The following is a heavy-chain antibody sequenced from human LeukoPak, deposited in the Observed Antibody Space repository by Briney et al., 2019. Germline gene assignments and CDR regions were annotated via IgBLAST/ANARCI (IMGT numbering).Heavy chain of an antibody. J-gene: IGHJ6*02. CDR2: IYTSGST. D-gene: IGHD6-19*01. Sequence: PSETLSLTCTVSGGSISSYYWSWIRQPAGKGLEWIGRIYTSGSTNYNPSLKSRVTMSVDTSKNQFSLKLSSVTAADTAVYYCARDPQWLVQGHYYYGMDVWGQGTTVTVSS. V-gene: IGHV4-4*07. CDR3: ARDPQWLVQGHYYYGMDV. CDR1: GGSISSYY.